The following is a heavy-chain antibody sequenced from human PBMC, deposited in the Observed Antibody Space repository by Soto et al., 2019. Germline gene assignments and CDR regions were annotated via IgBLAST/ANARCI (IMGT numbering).Heavy chain of an antibody. V-gene: IGHV3-74*01. J-gene: IGHJ4*02. CDR3: ARGPRGWYGFDY. CDR1: GFAFSSSW. CDR2: INFDGSSA. Sequence: EVQLVESGGGLVQPGGSLRLSCAGSGFAFSSSWMHWVRQDPGKGLVWVSRINFDGSSADYADSVKGRFTISRDNAKNTLYLEMNSLRAEDTAGYRCARGPRGWYGFDYWGQGTLVTVSS. D-gene: IGHD6-19*01.